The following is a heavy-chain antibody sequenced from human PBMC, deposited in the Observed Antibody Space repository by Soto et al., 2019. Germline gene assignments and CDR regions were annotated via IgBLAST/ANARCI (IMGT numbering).Heavy chain of an antibody. CDR1: GFTVSSNY. D-gene: IGHD5-18*01. Sequence: GGSLRLSCAASGFTVSSNYMSWVRQAPGKGLEWVSVIYSGGSTYYADSVKGRFTISRDNSKNTLYLQMNSLRAEDTAVYYCASTNVVGYNFDYWGQGTLVTVSS. CDR2: IYSGGST. J-gene: IGHJ4*02. V-gene: IGHV3-53*01. CDR3: ASTNVVGYNFDY.